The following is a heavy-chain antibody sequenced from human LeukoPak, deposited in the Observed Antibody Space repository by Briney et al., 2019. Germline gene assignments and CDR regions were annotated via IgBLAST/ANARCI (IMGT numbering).Heavy chain of an antibody. CDR3: AREVNWNSATLFFDC. Sequence: PSETLSLTCTVSGGSLSSGDLYWTWVRQNPGKGLEWIGYTHYSGSTYYNPSLKSRVTISVDTSKNQFSLKLSSVAAADTAVYYCAREVNWNSATLFFDCWGQGTLVTVSS. V-gene: IGHV4-31*03. CDR1: GGSLSSGDLY. CDR2: THYSGST. D-gene: IGHD1-7*01. J-gene: IGHJ4*02.